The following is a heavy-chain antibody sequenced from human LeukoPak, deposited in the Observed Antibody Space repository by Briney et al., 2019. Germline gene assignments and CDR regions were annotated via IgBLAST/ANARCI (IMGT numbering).Heavy chain of an antibody. CDR1: GFTFSIYS. J-gene: IGHJ4*02. V-gene: IGHV3-48*01. CDR3: ARDGRYYDFWSGYPGFDY. CDR2: ISSSGRTT. D-gene: IGHD3-3*01. Sequence: GGSLRLSCAASGFTFSIYSMNWVRQAPGKGLEWVSYISSSGRTTNYADSVEGRFTISRDNAKNSLYLQMNSLRAEDTAVYYCARDGRYYDFWSGYPGFDYWAQGTLVTVSS.